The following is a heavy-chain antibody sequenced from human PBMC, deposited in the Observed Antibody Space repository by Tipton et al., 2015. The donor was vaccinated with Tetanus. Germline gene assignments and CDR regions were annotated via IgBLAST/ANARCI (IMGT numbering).Heavy chain of an antibody. D-gene: IGHD6-19*01. CDR1: GGSISSYY. J-gene: IGHJ4*02. V-gene: IGHV4-59*08. CDR3: ARWWYSSGWYYFDY. Sequence: TLSLTCTVSGGSISSYYWSWIRQPPGKGLEWIGYIYYSGSTNYNPSLKSRVTISVDTSKNQFSLKLSSVTAADTAVYYCARWWYSSGWYYFDYWGQGTLVTVSS. CDR2: IYYSGST.